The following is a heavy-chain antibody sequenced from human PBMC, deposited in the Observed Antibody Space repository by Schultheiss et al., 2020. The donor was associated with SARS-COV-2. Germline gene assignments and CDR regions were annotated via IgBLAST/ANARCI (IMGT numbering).Heavy chain of an antibody. D-gene: IGHD2-15*01. CDR1: GGSISSSSYY. V-gene: IGHV4-61*05. Sequence: SETLSLTCTVSGGSISSSSYYWGWIRQPPGKGLEWIGYIYYSGSTNYNPSLKSRVTISVDTSKNQFSLKLSSVTAADTAVYYCARVGCSGGSCYSNLDYWGQGTLVTVSS. J-gene: IGHJ4*02. CDR2: IYYSGST. CDR3: ARVGCSGGSCYSNLDY.